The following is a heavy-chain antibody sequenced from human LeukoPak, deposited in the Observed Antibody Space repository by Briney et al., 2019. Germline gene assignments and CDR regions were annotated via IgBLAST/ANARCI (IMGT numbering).Heavy chain of an antibody. V-gene: IGHV3-9*02. CDR2: ISWNSGSI. CDR3: AKLMGELSEEGHDY. Sequence: GGSLRLSCAASGFTSDDYAMHWVRQAPGKGLEWVSGISWNSGSIGYADSVKGRFTISRDNAKNSLYLQMNSLRAEDTALYYCAKLMGELSEEGHDYWGQGTMVTVSS. CDR1: GFTSDDYA. J-gene: IGHJ3*01. D-gene: IGHD3-16*02.